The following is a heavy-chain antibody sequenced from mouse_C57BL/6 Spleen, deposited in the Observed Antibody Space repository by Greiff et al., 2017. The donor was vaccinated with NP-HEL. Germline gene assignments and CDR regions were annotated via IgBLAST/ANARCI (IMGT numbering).Heavy chain of an antibody. CDR3: ARGAAQAPAWFAY. V-gene: IGHV1-64*01. J-gene: IGHJ3*01. D-gene: IGHD3-2*02. CDR2: IHPNSGST. Sequence: QVQLQQSGAELVKPGASVKLSCTASGYTFTSYWMHWVKQRPGQGLEWIGMIHPNSGSTNYNEKFKSKATLTGDKSSSTAYMQLSSLTSEDSAVYYCARGAAQAPAWFAYWGQGTLVTVSA. CDR1: GYTFTSYW.